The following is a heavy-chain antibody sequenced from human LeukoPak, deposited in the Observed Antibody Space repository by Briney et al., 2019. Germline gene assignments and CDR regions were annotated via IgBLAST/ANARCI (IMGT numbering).Heavy chain of an antibody. D-gene: IGHD5-12*01. Sequence: SETLSLTCTVSGDFITAYYWSWIRQPPGKGLEWIGYVYYSGSTEYNPSLRSRVTMSLEMSKHQFSLNLTSVTAADTAVYYCARVPYSGYDYYYYMDVWGKGPTVTISS. J-gene: IGHJ6*03. CDR1: GDFITAYY. V-gene: IGHV4-59*01. CDR3: ARVPYSGYDYYYYMDV. CDR2: VYYSGST.